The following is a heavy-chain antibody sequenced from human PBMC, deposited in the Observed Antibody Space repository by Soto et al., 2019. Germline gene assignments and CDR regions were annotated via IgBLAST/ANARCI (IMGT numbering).Heavy chain of an antibody. V-gene: IGHV5-51*01. CDR2: IYPGDSDT. CDR3: ARPTRSYSYYYGMDV. D-gene: IGHD3-10*01. CDR1: GYSFTSYW. J-gene: IGHJ6*02. Sequence: PGESLKISCKGSGYSFTSYWIGWVRQMPGKGLEWMGIIYPGDSDTRYSPSFQGQVTISADKSISTAYLQWSSLKASDTAMYYCARPTRSYSYYYGMDVWGQGTTVTVSS.